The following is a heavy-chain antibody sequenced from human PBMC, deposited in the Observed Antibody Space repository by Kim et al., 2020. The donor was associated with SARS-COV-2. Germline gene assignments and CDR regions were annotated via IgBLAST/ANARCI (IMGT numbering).Heavy chain of an antibody. D-gene: IGHD3-16*01. J-gene: IGHJ1*01. V-gene: IGHV3-74*01. Sequence: RTNYAESVKGRFTMSRDNAKNTVYLQMNSLRVEDTAMYYCANDTPSLGEHWGQGTQVTVSS. CDR3: ANDTPSLGEH. CDR2: RT.